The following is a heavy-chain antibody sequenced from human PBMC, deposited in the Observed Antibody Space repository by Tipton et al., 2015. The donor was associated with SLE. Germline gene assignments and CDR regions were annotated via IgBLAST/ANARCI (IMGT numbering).Heavy chain of an antibody. V-gene: IGHV4-59*01. D-gene: IGHD3-3*01. J-gene: IGHJ5*02. CDR1: GGSISSYY. CDR3: ARSLYDFWSGSEYP. Sequence: LRLSCTVSGGSISSYYWSWIRQPPGKGLEWIGYIYYSGSTNYNPSLKSRVTISVDTSKNQFSLKLSSATAADTAVYYCARSLYDFWSGSEYPWGQGTLVTVSS. CDR2: IYYSGST.